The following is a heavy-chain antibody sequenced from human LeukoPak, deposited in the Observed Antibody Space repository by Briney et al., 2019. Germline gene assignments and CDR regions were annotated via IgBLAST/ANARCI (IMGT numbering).Heavy chain of an antibody. V-gene: IGHV4-59*08. J-gene: IGHJ6*02. CDR1: GGSISGYY. CDR3: ARLAGLRLGYTYYYYYGMDV. Sequence: SETLSLTCTVSGGSISGYYWSWIRQPPGKGLEWIGYIYYSGSTNYNPSLKSRVTISVDTSKNQFSLKLSSVTAADTAVYYCARLAGLRLGYTYYYYYGMDVWGQGTTVTVSS. D-gene: IGHD1-1*01. CDR2: IYYSGST.